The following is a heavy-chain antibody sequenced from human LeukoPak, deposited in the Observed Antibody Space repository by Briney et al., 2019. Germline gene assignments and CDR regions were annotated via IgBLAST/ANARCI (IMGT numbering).Heavy chain of an antibody. Sequence: GASVKVSCKASGGTFSSYAISWVRQAPGQGLEWMGGIIPIFGTANYAQEFQGRVTITTDESTSTAYMELSSLRSEDTAVYYCARGTGTTILFDYWGQGTLVTVSS. CDR2: IIPIFGTA. J-gene: IGHJ4*02. CDR1: GGTFSSYA. V-gene: IGHV1-69*05. CDR3: ARGTGTTILFDY. D-gene: IGHD1-7*01.